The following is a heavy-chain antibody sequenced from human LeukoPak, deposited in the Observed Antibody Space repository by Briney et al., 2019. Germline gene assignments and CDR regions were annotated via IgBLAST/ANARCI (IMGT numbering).Heavy chain of an antibody. CDR3: ARDLSTTFSNYFDP. Sequence: ASVMVSCKASGYTFTDYYIHWVRQAPGQGLEWMAWINPNSGGTSYAPKFQGRVTMTRDTFISTAYMELSSLRSDDTALYYCARDLSTTFSNYFDPWGQGTLVTVSS. CDR1: GYTFTDYY. CDR2: INPNSGGT. J-gene: IGHJ5*02. D-gene: IGHD5/OR15-5a*01. V-gene: IGHV1-2*02.